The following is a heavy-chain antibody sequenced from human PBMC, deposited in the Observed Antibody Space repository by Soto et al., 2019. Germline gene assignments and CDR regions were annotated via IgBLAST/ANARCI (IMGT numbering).Heavy chain of an antibody. D-gene: IGHD2-21*02. V-gene: IGHV2-5*02. CDR2: IYWDDDK. J-gene: IGHJ4*02. CDR3: APAGVRGVTKTERTYYFDY. Sequence: GSGPTLVNPTQTLTLTWTCSGFSLSTSGVGVGWIRQPPGKALEWLALIYWDDDKRYSPSLKSRLTITKDTSKNQVVLTMTNMDPVDTATYYCAPAGVRGVTKTERTYYFDYWGQGTLVSVSS. CDR1: GFSLSTSGVG.